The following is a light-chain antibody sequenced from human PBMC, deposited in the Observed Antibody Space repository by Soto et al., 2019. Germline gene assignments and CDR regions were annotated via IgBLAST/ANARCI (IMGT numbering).Light chain of an antibody. V-gene: IGLV2-11*01. CDR3: CSSAGTSTSV. CDR1: SSDVGGYNY. J-gene: IGLJ3*02. Sequence: QSALTQPRSVSGSPGQSVTISCTGTSSDVGGYNYVSWYQQHPGKAPKLMIYDVSKRPSGVPDRFSGSKSSTTASLTSCGLHDEDEDDDYSCSSAGTSTSVFGGGTKLTVL. CDR2: DVS.